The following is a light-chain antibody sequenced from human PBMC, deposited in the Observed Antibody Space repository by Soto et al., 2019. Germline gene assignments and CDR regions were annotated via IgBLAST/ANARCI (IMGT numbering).Light chain of an antibody. CDR1: QSVRSN. J-gene: IGKJ1*01. Sequence: EIVMTQFPATLSVSPGERATLSCRASQSVRSNLAWYQQKPGQAPRLLIFAASTRATVIPARFRGSGSGTEFTLTISDLQSEDSAVYYCQQYSNWPRTFGQGTKVDIK. V-gene: IGKV3-15*01. CDR2: AAS. CDR3: QQYSNWPRT.